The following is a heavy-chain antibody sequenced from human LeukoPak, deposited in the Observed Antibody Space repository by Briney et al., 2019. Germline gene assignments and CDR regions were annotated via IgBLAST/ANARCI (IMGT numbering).Heavy chain of an antibody. CDR2: IKSKTDGGTT. CDR1: GFTFSSYS. Sequence: PGGSLRLSCAASGFTFSSYSMSWVRQAPGKGLEWVGRIKSKTDGGTTDYAAPVKGRFTISRDDSKNTLYLQMNSLKTEDTAVYYCTTDPWGGYSYVADGAFDIWGQGTMVTVSS. V-gene: IGHV3-15*01. D-gene: IGHD5-18*01. J-gene: IGHJ3*02. CDR3: TTDPWGGYSYVADGAFDI.